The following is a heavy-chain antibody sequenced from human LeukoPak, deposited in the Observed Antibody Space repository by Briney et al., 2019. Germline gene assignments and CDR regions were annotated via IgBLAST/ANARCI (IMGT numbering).Heavy chain of an antibody. CDR1: GFTFSSYE. CDR2: ISSSGSTI. D-gene: IGHD3-16*02. V-gene: IGHV3-48*03. CDR3: ARDPGYDYVWGSYRSFDY. Sequence: GGSLRLSCAASGFTFSSYEMNWVRQAPAKGLELVSYISSSGSTIYYADSVKGRFTISRDNAKNSLYLQMNSLRAEDTAVYYCARDPGYDYVWGSYRSFDYWGQGTLVTVSS. J-gene: IGHJ4*02.